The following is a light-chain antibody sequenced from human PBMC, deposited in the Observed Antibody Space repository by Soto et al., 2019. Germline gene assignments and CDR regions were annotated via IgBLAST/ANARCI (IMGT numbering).Light chain of an antibody. CDR1: SSNIGNNY. CDR2: DND. J-gene: IGLJ2*01. CDR3: GAWDGSLNTQV. V-gene: IGLV1-51*01. Sequence: QSVLTQPPSVSAAPGQKVTISCSGSSSNIGNNYVSWYQQLPGTAPKLLIYDNDKRPSGIPHRFSRSKSGTSATLGITGLQTGDEADYYCGAWDGSLNTQVFGGGTKVTVL.